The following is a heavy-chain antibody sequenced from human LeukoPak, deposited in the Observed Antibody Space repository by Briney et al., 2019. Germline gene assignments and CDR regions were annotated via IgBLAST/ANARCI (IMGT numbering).Heavy chain of an antibody. CDR3: ARHPLPVRGVTIMYYFDY. V-gene: IGHV4-39*01. CDR1: GGSISSSSYY. Sequence: SETLSLTCTVSGGSISSSSYYWGWIRQPPGKGLEWIGSIYYSGSTYYNPSLKSRVTISVDTSKNQFSLKLSSVTAADTAVYYCARHPLPVRGVTIMYYFDYWGQGTLVTVSS. CDR2: IYYSGST. D-gene: IGHD3-10*01. J-gene: IGHJ4*02.